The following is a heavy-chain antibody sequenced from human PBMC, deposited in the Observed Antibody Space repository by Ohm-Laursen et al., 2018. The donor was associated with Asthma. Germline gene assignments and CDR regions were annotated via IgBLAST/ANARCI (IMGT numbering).Heavy chain of an antibody. D-gene: IGHD2-21*01. CDR3: ASTSIMEDY. Sequence: SETLSLTCTVSGGSISSGHYYWTWIRQRPGTGLEWIGNIHYSGTTIYTPSLESRLTISLDTSKNQFSLKLSSVTAADTAVYYCASTSIMEDYWGQGTLVTVSS. J-gene: IGHJ4*02. V-gene: IGHV4-31*03. CDR2: IHYSGTT. CDR1: GGSISSGHYY.